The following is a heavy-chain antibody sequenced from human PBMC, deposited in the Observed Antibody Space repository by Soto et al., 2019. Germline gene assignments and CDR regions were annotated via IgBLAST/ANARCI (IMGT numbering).Heavy chain of an antibody. CDR2: IGGRGGSA. CDR3: AKVKSGYHYYGMDV. J-gene: IGHJ6*02. D-gene: IGHD3-3*01. Sequence: GGSLRLSCAASGFIFSNYAMNWVRQAPGKGLEWVSVIGGRGGSAYYADSVQGRFTISRDNSKNTLYLQMNSLRAEDTAVYYCAKVKSGYHYYGMDVWGQGTTVTVSS. V-gene: IGHV3-23*01. CDR1: GFIFSNYA.